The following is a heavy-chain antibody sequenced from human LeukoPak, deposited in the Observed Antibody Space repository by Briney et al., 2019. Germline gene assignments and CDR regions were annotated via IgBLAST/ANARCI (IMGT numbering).Heavy chain of an antibody. CDR1: GGSISSTNYY. D-gene: IGHD3-22*01. Sequence: PSETLSLTCTVSGGSISSTNYYWGLIRQPPGKGLEWIGSIYYSGTTHCNPSLKSRVTLSVDTSKNQFSLKLSSVTAADTAVYHCARHRYDSSGLYLCYFDYWGQGSLVTVSS. J-gene: IGHJ4*02. V-gene: IGHV4-39*01. CDR2: IYYSGTT. CDR3: ARHRYDSSGLYLCYFDY.